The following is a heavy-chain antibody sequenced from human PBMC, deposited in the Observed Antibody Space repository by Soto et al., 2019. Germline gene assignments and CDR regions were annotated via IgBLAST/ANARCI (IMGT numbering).Heavy chain of an antibody. CDR2: ISYDGSNK. CDR1: GFTFSSYG. J-gene: IGHJ6*02. Sequence: RRLSCAASGFTFSSYGMHWVRQAPGKGLEWVAVISYDGSNKYYADSVKGRFTISRDNSKNTLYLQMNSLRAEDTAVYYCAKSGYCISTRCYRLDVWGQGTSVTVSS. V-gene: IGHV3-30*18. CDR3: AKSGYCISTRCYRLDV. D-gene: IGHD2-2*01.